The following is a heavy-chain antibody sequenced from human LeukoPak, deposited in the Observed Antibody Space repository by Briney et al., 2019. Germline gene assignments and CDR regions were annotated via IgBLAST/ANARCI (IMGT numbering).Heavy chain of an antibody. D-gene: IGHD3-10*01. J-gene: IGHJ4*02. CDR3: ARDRDYGSGSYYDY. V-gene: IGHV4-59*12. CDR1: GGSISPYY. Sequence: PSETLSLTCTVSGGSISPYYWSWIRQPPGKGLEWIGYIYYSGSTNYNPSLKSRVTISVDTSKNQFSLKLSSVTAADTAVYYCARDRDYGSGSYYDYWGQGTLVTVSS. CDR2: IYYSGST.